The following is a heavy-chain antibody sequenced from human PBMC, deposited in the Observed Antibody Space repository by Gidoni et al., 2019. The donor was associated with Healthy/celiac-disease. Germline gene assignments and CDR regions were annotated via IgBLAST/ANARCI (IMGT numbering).Heavy chain of an antibody. D-gene: IGHD6-19*01. J-gene: IGHJ5*02. CDR2: IRSKAYGGTT. CDR1: GFIFGAYA. CDR3: TREEQWLAVYNWFDP. Sequence: EVQLVESGGGLVKPGRSLRLSCTALGFIFGAYAMSWFRQAPGKGLEWVGYIRSKAYGGTTEYAASVKGRFTISRDDSKSIAYLQMNSLKTEDTAVYYCTREEQWLAVYNWFDPWGQGTLVTVSS. V-gene: IGHV3-49*05.